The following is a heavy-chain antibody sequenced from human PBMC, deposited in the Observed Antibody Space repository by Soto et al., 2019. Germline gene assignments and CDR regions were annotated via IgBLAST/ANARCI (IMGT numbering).Heavy chain of an antibody. CDR3: ARDRSDTYYDFWSGYSGSPRGWPVDY. D-gene: IGHD3-3*01. CDR1: GLTFSSYG. Sequence: QVQLVESGGGVVQPGRSLRLSCAASGLTFSSYGMHWVRQAPGKGLEWVAVIWYDGSNKYYADSVKGRFTISRDNSKNTLYLQMNSLRAEDTAVYYCARDRSDTYYDFWSGYSGSPRGWPVDYWGQGTLVTVSS. V-gene: IGHV3-33*01. CDR2: IWYDGSNK. J-gene: IGHJ4*02.